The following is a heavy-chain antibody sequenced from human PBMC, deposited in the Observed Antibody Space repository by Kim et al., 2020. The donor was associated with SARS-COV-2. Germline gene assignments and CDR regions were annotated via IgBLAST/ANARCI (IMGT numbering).Heavy chain of an antibody. Sequence: GGSLRLSCAASGFTFSSYSMNWVRQAPGKGLEWVSSISSSSSYIYYADSVKGRFTISRDNAKNSLYLQMNSPRAEDTAVYYCARDQDDYIWGSYRQDYYYYYMDVWGKGTTVTVSS. V-gene: IGHV3-21*01. CDR1: GFTFSSYS. CDR3: ARDQDDYIWGSYRQDYYYYYMDV. D-gene: IGHD3-16*02. J-gene: IGHJ6*03. CDR2: ISSSSSYI.